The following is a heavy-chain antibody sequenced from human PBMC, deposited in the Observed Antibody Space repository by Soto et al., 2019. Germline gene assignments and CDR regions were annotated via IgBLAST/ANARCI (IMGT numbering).Heavy chain of an antibody. CDR3: ARLNWNALDY. D-gene: IGHD1-1*01. Sequence: SETLSLTCTVSGGSISSYYWSWIRQPPGKGLEWIGYIYYSGSTNYNPSLKSRVTISVDTSKNQFSLELSSVTAADTAVYYCARLNWNALDYWGQGTLVTVSS. CDR1: GGSISSYY. V-gene: IGHV4-59*08. J-gene: IGHJ4*02. CDR2: IYYSGST.